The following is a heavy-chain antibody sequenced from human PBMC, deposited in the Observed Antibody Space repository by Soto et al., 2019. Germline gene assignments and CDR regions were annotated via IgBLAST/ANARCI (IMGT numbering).Heavy chain of an antibody. D-gene: IGHD3-10*01. V-gene: IGHV1-46*01. J-gene: IGHJ4*02. CDR1: GYTFTSYY. CDR2: INPSGGST. Sequence: GASVKVSCKASGYTFTSYYMHWVRQAPGQGLEWMGIINPSGGSTSYAQKFQGRVTMTRDTSTSTVYMELSSLRSEDTAVYYCARAGPLWFGEGGFPKYYFDYWGQGTLVTVSS. CDR3: ARAGPLWFGEGGFPKYYFDY.